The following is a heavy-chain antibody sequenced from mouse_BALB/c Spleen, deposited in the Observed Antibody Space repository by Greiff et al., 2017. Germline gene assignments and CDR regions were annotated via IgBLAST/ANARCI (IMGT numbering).Heavy chain of an antibody. V-gene: IGHV1-9*01. CDR1: GYTFSSYW. D-gene: IGHD1-1*01. CDR2: ILPGSGST. CDR3: ARGAYYGSPYAMDY. Sequence: VQLKQSGAELMKPGASVKISCKATGYTFSSYWIEWVKQRPGHGLEWIGEILPGSGSTNYNEKFKGKATFTADTSSNTAYMQLSSLTSEDSAVYYCARGAYYGSPYAMDYWGQGTSVTVSS. J-gene: IGHJ4*01.